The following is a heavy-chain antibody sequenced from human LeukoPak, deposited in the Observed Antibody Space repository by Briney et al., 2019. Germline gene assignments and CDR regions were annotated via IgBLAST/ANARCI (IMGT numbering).Heavy chain of an antibody. CDR2: IYHSGST. Sequence: SETLSLTCTVSGYSISSGYYWGWIRQPPGKGLEWIGSIYHSGSTYYNPSLKSRVTISVDTSKNQFSLKLSSVTAADTAVYYCARVGVRGESFDYWGQGTLVTVSS. V-gene: IGHV4-38-2*02. CDR1: GYSISSGYY. CDR3: ARVGVRGESFDY. D-gene: IGHD3-10*01. J-gene: IGHJ4*02.